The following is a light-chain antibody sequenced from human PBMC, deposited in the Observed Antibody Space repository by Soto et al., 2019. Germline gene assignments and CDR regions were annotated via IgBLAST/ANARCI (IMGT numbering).Light chain of an antibody. V-gene: IGKV3-11*01. CDR1: QTIRGL. J-gene: IGKJ5*01. CDR3: QQRSNWPTIT. CDR2: DTS. Sequence: ELVWTQSPATLSLSPWERANLSCRASQTIRGLLAWYQHRPCQAPRLLIYDTSNRATGIPARFSGSGSGTDFTLTISSLEPEDFAVYYCQQRSNWPTITFGQGTRLEIK.